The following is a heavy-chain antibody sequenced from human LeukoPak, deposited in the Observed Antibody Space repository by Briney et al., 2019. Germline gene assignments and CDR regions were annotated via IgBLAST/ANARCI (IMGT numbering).Heavy chain of an antibody. CDR3: VGGGLDWLPHSWFDP. D-gene: IGHD3-9*01. CDR2: ISSNGGST. V-gene: IGHV3-64D*06. CDR1: GFTFSSYA. J-gene: IGHJ5*02. Sequence: GGSLRLSCSASGFTFSSYAMHWVRQAPGKGLEYVSAISSNGGSTYYADSVKGRFTISRDNSKNTLYLQMSSLRAEDTAVYYCVGGGLDWLPHSWFDPWGQGTLVTVSS.